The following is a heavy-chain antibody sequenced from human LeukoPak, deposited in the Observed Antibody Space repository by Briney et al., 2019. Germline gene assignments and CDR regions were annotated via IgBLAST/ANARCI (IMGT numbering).Heavy chain of an antibody. Sequence: SETLSLTCTVSGGSISSTSYYWGWIRQPPGKGLEWIGRIYYSGSIYYNPSLKSRVTISVDTSKNQFSLKLSSVTAADTAVYYCARGIPPYDSSGYHQFDYWGQGTLVTVSS. CDR3: ARGIPPYDSSGYHQFDY. D-gene: IGHD3-22*01. CDR2: IYYSGSI. V-gene: IGHV4-39*01. J-gene: IGHJ4*02. CDR1: GGSISSTSYY.